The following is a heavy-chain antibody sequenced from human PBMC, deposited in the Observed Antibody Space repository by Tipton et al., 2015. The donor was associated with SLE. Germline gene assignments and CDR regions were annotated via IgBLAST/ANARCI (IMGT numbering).Heavy chain of an antibody. Sequence: TLSLTCAVYGGSFSASYWSWIRQTPGKGLEWIGEINHSGSTNYNPSLRSRVSISVDTSKSQFSLNLTSVTAADTAVYYCARSGQIRVDAGLMEVWGRGARVTVSS. CDR3: ARSGQIRVDAGLMEV. J-gene: IGHJ6*02. V-gene: IGHV4-34*01. CDR1: GGSFSASY. D-gene: IGHD5-18*01. CDR2: INHSGST.